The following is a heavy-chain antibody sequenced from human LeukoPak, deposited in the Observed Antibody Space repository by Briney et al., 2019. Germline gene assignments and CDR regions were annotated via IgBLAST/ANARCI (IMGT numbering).Heavy chain of an antibody. J-gene: IGHJ3*02. Sequence: GGSLRLSCAASGFTVSSNYMSWVRQAPGKGLEWVSVIHSGGSTCYADSVKGRFTISRDNSKNTLFLQMNSLRAEDTAVYYCARASYTSGWPDAFDIWGQGTMVTVSS. CDR1: GFTVSSNY. D-gene: IGHD6-19*01. CDR3: ARASYTSGWPDAFDI. V-gene: IGHV3-66*01. CDR2: IHSGGST.